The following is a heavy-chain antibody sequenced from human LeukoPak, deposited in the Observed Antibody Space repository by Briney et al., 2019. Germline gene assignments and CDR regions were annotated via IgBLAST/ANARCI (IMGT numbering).Heavy chain of an antibody. V-gene: IGHV4-34*01. Sequence: SETLSLTCAVYGGSFSGYYWSWIRQPPGKGLEWIGEINHSGSTNYNPSFRSRVTISVDTSKNQFSLKLSSVTAADTAVYYCARGPKTYYYDSSGYYYVYWGQGTLVTVSS. D-gene: IGHD3-22*01. CDR3: ARGPKTYYYDSSGYYYVY. CDR2: INHSGST. J-gene: IGHJ4*02. CDR1: GGSFSGYY.